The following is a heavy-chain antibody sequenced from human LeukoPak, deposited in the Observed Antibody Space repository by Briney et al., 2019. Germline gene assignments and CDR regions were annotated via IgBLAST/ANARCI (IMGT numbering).Heavy chain of an antibody. CDR3: ARGERDGYNLWYYYYYYMDV. CDR1: GGSISGSPYY. J-gene: IGHJ6*03. D-gene: IGHD5-24*01. V-gene: IGHV4-39*07. CDR2: INHSGST. Sequence: SETLSLTCTVAGGSISGSPYYWGWIRQPPGKGLEWIGEINHSGSTNYNPSLKSRVTISVDTSKNQFSLKLSSVTAADTAVYYCARGERDGYNLWYYYYYYMDVWGKGTTVTVSS.